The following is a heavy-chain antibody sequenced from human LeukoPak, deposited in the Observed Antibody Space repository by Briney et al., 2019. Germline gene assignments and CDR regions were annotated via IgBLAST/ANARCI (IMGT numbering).Heavy chain of an antibody. Sequence: PGGSLRLSCAASGFTFSSYSMNWVRQAPGKGLEWVSSISSSSSYIYYADSVKGRFTISRDNAKNSLYLQKNSLRAEDTAVYYCARDLTMVIDAFDIWGQGTMVTVSS. D-gene: IGHD4/OR15-4a*01. CDR2: ISSSSSYI. CDR3: ARDLTMVIDAFDI. CDR1: GFTFSSYS. J-gene: IGHJ3*02. V-gene: IGHV3-21*01.